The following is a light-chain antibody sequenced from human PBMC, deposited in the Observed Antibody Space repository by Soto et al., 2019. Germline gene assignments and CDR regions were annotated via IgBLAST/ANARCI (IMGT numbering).Light chain of an antibody. V-gene: IGKV3-11*01. CDR3: QQRSNWRGFT. J-gene: IGKJ3*01. CDR1: QSVSSY. CDR2: AAS. Sequence: EIVLTQSPATLSLPPGERATLSCRASQSVSSYLAWYQQKPGQAPSLLIYAASNRATGIPARLSGSGSGTDFTLTISSLVPEDFAVYYCQQRSNWRGFTFGPGTKVDIK.